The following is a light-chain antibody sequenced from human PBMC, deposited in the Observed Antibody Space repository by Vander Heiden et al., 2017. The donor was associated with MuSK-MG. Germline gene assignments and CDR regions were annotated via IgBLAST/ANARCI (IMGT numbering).Light chain of an antibody. V-gene: IGLV2-23*02. Sequence: QSALPQPASVSGSPGLSITISCPGASRDVGNYKLVSWYQQHPGKAPTHRMSAFTKRPAGVSNRFSGSKSGNTASLTISGLQAEAEADYYCCSFAGSGIWVFGGKTKLTVL. CDR1: SRDVGNYKL. CDR2: AFT. CDR3: CSFAGSGIWV. J-gene: IGLJ3*02.